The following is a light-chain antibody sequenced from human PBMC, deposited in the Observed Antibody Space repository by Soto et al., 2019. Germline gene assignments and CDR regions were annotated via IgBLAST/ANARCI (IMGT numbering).Light chain of an antibody. V-gene: IGKV1-39*01. CDR1: QGIDTS. CDR2: AAS. Sequence: ILLTQSPSSLSASVGDRVTITCGASQGIDTSLSWYQQKPLKAPKLLIYAASNFQSGVPSRFSGSGSGTHFTLTISSLQPEDFATYYCQQSYSTPFTFGPGTKVDIK. J-gene: IGKJ3*01. CDR3: QQSYSTPFT.